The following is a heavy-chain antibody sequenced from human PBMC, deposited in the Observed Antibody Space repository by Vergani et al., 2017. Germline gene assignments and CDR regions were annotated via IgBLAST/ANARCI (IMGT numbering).Heavy chain of an antibody. CDR2: IYYTGTT. V-gene: IGHV4-39*01. D-gene: IGHD6-19*01. CDR3: TRHGRSGWAGYFQH. Sequence: QLQLQESGPGLVKPSETLSLTCTVSGVSIGSNNYYWGWIRQPPGKGLEWIGTIYYTGTTYYNEAHKSRLTISVDTSKNQFSLNLTSVTAADTAVYYCTRHGRSGWAGYFQHWGQGTLVTASS. CDR1: GVSIGSNNYY. J-gene: IGHJ1*01.